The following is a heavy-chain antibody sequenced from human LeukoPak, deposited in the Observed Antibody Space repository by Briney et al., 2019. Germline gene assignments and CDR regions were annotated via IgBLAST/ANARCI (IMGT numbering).Heavy chain of an antibody. CDR3: AKAIVRGDCSAGSCYSLGN. J-gene: IGHJ4*02. V-gene: IGHV3-23*01. D-gene: IGHD2-15*01. CDR2: ISGSGGNT. Sequence: GGSLRLSCAASGFTFGSYAMSWVRQAPGKGLEWVSTISGSGGNTYYADSVKGRFTISRDNSKNALNLQMTSLRAEDTALYHCAKAIVRGDCSAGSCYSLGNWGRGTRVTVSS. CDR1: GFTFGSYA.